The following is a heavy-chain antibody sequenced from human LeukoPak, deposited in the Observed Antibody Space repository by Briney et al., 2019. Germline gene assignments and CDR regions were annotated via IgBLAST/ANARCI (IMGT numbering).Heavy chain of an antibody. CDR2: IKQDGSEK. CDR1: GFTFSSYW. CDR3: ARVGYYGSGSYYSPLRLTQSLVQFDP. V-gene: IGHV3-7*01. Sequence: PGGSLRLSCAASGFTFSSYWMSWVRQAPGKGLEWVANIKQDGSEKYYVDSVKGRFTISRDNAKNSLYLQMNSLRAEDTAVYYCARVGYYGSGSYYSPLRLTQSLVQFDPWGQGTLVTVSS. D-gene: IGHD3-10*01. J-gene: IGHJ5*02.